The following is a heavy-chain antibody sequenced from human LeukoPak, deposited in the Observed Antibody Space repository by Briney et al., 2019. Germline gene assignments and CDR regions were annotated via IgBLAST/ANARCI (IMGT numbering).Heavy chain of an antibody. D-gene: IGHD3-22*01. CDR1: GFTFSSYG. Sequence: PGGSLRLSCAASGFTFSSYGMHWVRQAPGKGLEWVAFIRYDGSNKYYADSVKGRFTISRDNSKNTLYLQMNSLRVEDTAVYYCAKGPIDSRLRVYHYMDVWGKGTTVTISS. CDR3: AKGPIDSRLRVYHYMDV. V-gene: IGHV3-30*02. CDR2: IRYDGSNK. J-gene: IGHJ6*03.